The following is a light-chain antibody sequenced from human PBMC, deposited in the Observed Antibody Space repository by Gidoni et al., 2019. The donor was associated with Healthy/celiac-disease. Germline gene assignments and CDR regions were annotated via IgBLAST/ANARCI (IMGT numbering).Light chain of an antibody. J-gene: IGLJ1*01. CDR1: SSDVGGYNY. Sequence: QSALTHPASVSGSPGQSITISCPGTSSDVGGYNYVSWYQQQPGKAPKPMIYEGSNRPSGGSNRFSGSKSGNTASLTIAGLQAEDEDDYYCSSYTSSSFYVFGTGTKVTVL. V-gene: IGLV2-14*01. CDR2: EGS. CDR3: SSYTSSSFYV.